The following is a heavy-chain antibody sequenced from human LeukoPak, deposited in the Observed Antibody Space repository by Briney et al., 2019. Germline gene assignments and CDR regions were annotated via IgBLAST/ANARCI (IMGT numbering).Heavy chain of an antibody. V-gene: IGHV4-4*02. CDR2: IYHSGST. J-gene: IGHJ4*02. CDR1: GGSIRSSNW. CDR3: AHLGASGYFDY. D-gene: IGHD2-8*02. Sequence: SETLSLTCAVYGGSIRSSNWWSWVRQPPGKGQEWIGEIYHSGSTNYNPSLKSRVTISVDKSKNQFSLKLSSVTAADTAVYYCAHLGASGYFDYWGQGTLVTVSS.